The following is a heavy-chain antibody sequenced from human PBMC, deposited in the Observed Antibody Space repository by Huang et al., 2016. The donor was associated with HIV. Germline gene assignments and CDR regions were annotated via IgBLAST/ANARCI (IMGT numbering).Heavy chain of an antibody. CDR2: FDPEDGET. CDR1: GYTLTELS. CDR3: ATVYRRFRNHDSGDYYFDY. D-gene: IGHD3-22*01. V-gene: IGHV1-24*01. J-gene: IGHJ4*02. Sequence: QVQLVQSGAEVKKPGASVKVSCKVSGYTLTELSMHWVRRAPGKGLEGMEVFDPEDGETIYAQKFQGRVTMTEDTSTDTAYMELSSRRSEDTAVYYCATVYRRFRNHDSGDYYFDYWDQGTLVTVSS.